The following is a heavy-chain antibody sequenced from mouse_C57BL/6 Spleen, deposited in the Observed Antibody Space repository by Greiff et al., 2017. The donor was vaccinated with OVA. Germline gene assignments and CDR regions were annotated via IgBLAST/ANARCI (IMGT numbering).Heavy chain of an antibody. CDR2: IHPNSGST. Sequence: VQLQQPGAELVKPGASVKLSCKASGYTFTSYWMHWVKQRPGQGLEWIGMIHPNSGSTNYNEKFKSKATLTVDKSSSTAYMQLSSLTSEDSAVYYCARCTTVVAYYFDYWGQGTTLTVSS. D-gene: IGHD1-1*01. J-gene: IGHJ2*01. V-gene: IGHV1-64*01. CDR3: ARCTTVVAYYFDY. CDR1: GYTFTSYW.